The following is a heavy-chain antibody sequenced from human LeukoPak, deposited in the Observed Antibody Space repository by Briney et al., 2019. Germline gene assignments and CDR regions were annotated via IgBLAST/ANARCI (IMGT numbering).Heavy chain of an antibody. V-gene: IGHV3-30*02. CDR2: IRYDGSNK. D-gene: IGHD3-22*01. Sequence: GGSLRLSCAASGFTFSSYGMHWVRQAPGKGLEWVAFIRYDGSNKYYADSVKGRFTISRDNSKNTLYLQMNSLRAEDTAVYYCAKDAPYYYDSSGYGVYWGQEPWSPSPQ. CDR3: AKDAPYYYDSSGYGVY. CDR1: GFTFSSYG. J-gene: IGHJ4*01.